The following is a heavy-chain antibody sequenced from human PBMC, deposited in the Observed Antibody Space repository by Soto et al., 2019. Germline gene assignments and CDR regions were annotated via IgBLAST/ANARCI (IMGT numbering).Heavy chain of an antibody. D-gene: IGHD4-17*01. Sequence: GGSLRLSCAASGFTFSSYAMSWVRQAPGKGLEWVSAISGSGGSTYYADSVKGRFTISRDNSKNTLYLQMNSLRAEDTAVYYCATPPPLDYGDYVGFLDYWGQGTLVTVSS. CDR3: ATPPPLDYGDYVGFLDY. CDR1: GFTFSSYA. CDR2: ISGSGGST. J-gene: IGHJ4*02. V-gene: IGHV3-23*01.